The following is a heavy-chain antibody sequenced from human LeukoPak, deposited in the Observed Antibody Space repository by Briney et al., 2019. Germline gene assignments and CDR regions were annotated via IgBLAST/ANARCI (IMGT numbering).Heavy chain of an antibody. CDR3: ARGRTYGDYVLDY. J-gene: IGHJ4*02. Sequence: SMKVSCKASGDTFSSYAISWVRQAPGQGLEWMGGIIPIFGTANYAQKFQGRVTITADHSTSTAYMELSSLRSEDTAVYYCARGRTYGDYVLDYWGQGTLVIVSS. D-gene: IGHD4-17*01. V-gene: IGHV1-69*13. CDR1: GDTFSSYA. CDR2: IIPIFGTA.